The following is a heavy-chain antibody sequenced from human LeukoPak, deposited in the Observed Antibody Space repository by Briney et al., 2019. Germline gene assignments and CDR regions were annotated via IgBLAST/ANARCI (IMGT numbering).Heavy chain of an antibody. J-gene: IGHJ4*02. Sequence: GGSLTLSCVVSGFPFSFYAIMWVRQAPAGGLEWVSSLRGGGETFYADSVKGRFTLARDNSRNTVYLHLNNLRVEDTAVYYCAKASWFSIADAVLWGQGTVVTVSS. CDR2: LRGGGET. V-gene: IGHV3-23*01. D-gene: IGHD3-10*01. CDR3: AKASWFSIADAVL. CDR1: GFPFSFYA.